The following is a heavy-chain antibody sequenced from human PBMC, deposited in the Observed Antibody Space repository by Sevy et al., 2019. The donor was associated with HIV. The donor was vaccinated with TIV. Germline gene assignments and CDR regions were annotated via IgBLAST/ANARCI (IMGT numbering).Heavy chain of an antibody. D-gene: IGHD5-18*01. CDR1: GFTFSNAW. J-gene: IGHJ3*02. CDR3: TTSIKEGIQLWFNDAFDI. Sequence: GGSLILSCAASGFTFSNAWMSWVREAPGKGLEWVGRIKSKTAGGTTDYAEPVKGRFTISRDDSKNTLYLQMNSLKTEDTDVYYCTTSIKEGIQLWFNDAFDIWGQGTMVTVSS. CDR2: IKSKTAGGTT. V-gene: IGHV3-15*01.